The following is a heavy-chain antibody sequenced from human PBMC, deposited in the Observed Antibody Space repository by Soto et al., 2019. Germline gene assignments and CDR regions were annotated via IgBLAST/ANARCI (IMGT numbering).Heavy chain of an antibody. D-gene: IGHD2-15*01. J-gene: IGHJ5*02. V-gene: IGHV3-23*01. CDR3: AKDEVVVPPPGVPLGVWGWFDP. Sequence: EVQLLESGGGLVQPGGSLRLSCAASGFTFSSYAMSWFRQAPGKGLEWVSDISRSGGSTYYADYVKGRFTISTDNSKNTVYRQMNSLRAENTAAYYCAKDEVVVPPPGVPLGVWGWFDPWGKGTLVTVSS. CDR2: ISRSGGST. CDR1: GFTFSSYA.